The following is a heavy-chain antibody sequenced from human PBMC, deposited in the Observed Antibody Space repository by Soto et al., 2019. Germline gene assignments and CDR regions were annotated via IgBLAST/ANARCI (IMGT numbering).Heavy chain of an antibody. Sequence: PGGSLRLSCAASGFTFSSYSMNWVRQAPGKGLEWVSSISSSRSYIYYADSVKGRFTISRDNAKNSLYLQMNSLRAEDTAVYYCARDYDSSGYYYGRFDPWGQGTLVTVSS. V-gene: IGHV3-21*01. CDR3: ARDYDSSGYYYGRFDP. CDR2: ISSSRSYI. CDR1: GFTFSSYS. D-gene: IGHD3-22*01. J-gene: IGHJ5*02.